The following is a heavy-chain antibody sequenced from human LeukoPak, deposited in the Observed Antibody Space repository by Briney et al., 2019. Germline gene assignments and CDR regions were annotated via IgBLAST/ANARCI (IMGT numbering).Heavy chain of an antibody. Sequence: SETLSLTCTVSGGSISSSSYFWGWIRQPPGKGLEWIGSIYYSGTTYYNPSLKSRVTISVDTSKNQFSLKLSSVTAADTAVYYCARPLLGGSPQGGFDYWGQGTLVTVSS. CDR2: IYYSGTT. V-gene: IGHV4-39*01. CDR3: ARPLLGGSPQGGFDY. D-gene: IGHD2/OR15-2a*01. J-gene: IGHJ4*02. CDR1: GGSISSSSYF.